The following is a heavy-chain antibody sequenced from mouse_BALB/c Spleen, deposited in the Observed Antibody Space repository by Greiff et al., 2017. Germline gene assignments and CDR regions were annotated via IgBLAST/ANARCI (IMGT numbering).Heavy chain of an antibody. D-gene: IGHD2-4*01. CDR1: GFTFSSYT. Sequence: EVNVVESGGGLVQPGGSLKLSCAASGFTFSSYTMSWVRQTPEKRLEWVAYISNGGGSTYYPDTVKGRFTISRDNAKNTLYLQMSSLKSEDTAMYYCARRRGDYDVGVGYFDVWGAGTTVTVSS. J-gene: IGHJ1*01. CDR3: ARRRGDYDVGVGYFDV. CDR2: ISNGGGST. V-gene: IGHV5-12-2*01.